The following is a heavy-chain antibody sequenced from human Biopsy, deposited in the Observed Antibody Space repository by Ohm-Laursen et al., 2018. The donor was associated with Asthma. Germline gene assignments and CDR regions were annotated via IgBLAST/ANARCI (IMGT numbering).Heavy chain of an antibody. Sequence: SETLSLTCDVYPGSFSGFFWTWTRQSPGKGLEWIGETNERGVTNNNPSPKSRVIISIDTYWNRVSLKLTSVTAADTAVYYCARGPELDVWGQGTTVTVSS. CDR1: PGSFSGFF. CDR3: ARGPELDV. J-gene: IGHJ6*02. V-gene: IGHV4-34*01. CDR2: TNERGVT.